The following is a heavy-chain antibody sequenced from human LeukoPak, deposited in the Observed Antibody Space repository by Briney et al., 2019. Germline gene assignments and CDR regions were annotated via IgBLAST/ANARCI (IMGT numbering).Heavy chain of an antibody. CDR2: IYSGGST. CDR3: ARSMMDCSGSPSPYCFDY. D-gene: IGHD3-10*02. Sequence: GGSLRLSCAASGFTVSSNYMSWVRQAPGRGLEWVSVIYSGGSTYYADSVKGRFTISRDNSKNTLYLQMNSLRAEDTAVYYCARSMMDCSGSPSPYCFDYWGQGTLVTVSS. CDR1: GFTVSSNY. V-gene: IGHV3-66*01. J-gene: IGHJ4*02.